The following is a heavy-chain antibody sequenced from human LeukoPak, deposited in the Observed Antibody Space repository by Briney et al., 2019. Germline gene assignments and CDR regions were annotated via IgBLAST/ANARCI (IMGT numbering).Heavy chain of an antibody. Sequence: GGSLRLSCAASGFTSSSNYMSWFGQAPGKGLGWVSVIYSGGSTYYADSVKGRFTISRDNSKNTLYLQMNSLRAEDTAVYYCARVHKQWPSGDFFDYWGQGTLVTVSS. CDR3: ARVHKQWPSGDFFDY. V-gene: IGHV3-53*01. CDR1: GFTSSSNY. CDR2: IYSGGST. J-gene: IGHJ4*02. D-gene: IGHD6-19*01.